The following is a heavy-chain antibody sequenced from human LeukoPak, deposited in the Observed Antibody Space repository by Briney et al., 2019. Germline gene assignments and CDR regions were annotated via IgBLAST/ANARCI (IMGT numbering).Heavy chain of an antibody. D-gene: IGHD3-22*01. Sequence: SETLSLTCTVSGGSISGCDCYWGWIRQPPGKGLEWIASIYYSGSTYYNPSLKSRVTISVDTSKNQFSLKLNSVTAADTAVYYCAGLVGRYSSGLYYYYFDYWGQGTLVTVSS. J-gene: IGHJ4*02. V-gene: IGHV4-39*07. CDR1: GGSISGCDCY. CDR3: AGLVGRYSSGLYYYYFDY. CDR2: IYYSGST.